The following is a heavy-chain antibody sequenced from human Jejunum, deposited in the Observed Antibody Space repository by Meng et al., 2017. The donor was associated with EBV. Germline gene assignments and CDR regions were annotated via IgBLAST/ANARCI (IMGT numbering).Heavy chain of an antibody. V-gene: IGHV1-69-2*01. CDR1: GHLFSDYY. CDR2: VDPEDGET. CDR3: VTVNYYDTPSY. D-gene: IGHD3-22*01. Sequence: QLVRSGGEVKNPGATSNIAAKVAGHLFSDYYIHCLQQAPGKGLEWMVLVDPEDGETIYSEKSQGRLTITADTSTDTAYMELSGLRSEDTAVFYCVTVNYYDTPSYWGQGTLVTVSS. J-gene: IGHJ4*02.